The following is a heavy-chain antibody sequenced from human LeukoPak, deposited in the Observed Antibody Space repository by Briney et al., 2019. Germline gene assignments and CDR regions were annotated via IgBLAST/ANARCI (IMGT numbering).Heavy chain of an antibody. CDR2: IISSSSTFI. D-gene: IGHD2-2*01. CDR3: ARDKAEGPSRLDN. J-gene: IGHJ4*02. CDR1: GFTFSSYS. Sequence: GGSLRLSCAASGFTFSSYSMNWVRQAPGKGLEWVSSIISSSSTFIYYADSVKGRFTISRDNAKNSPYLQMSGLRAEDTAVYYCARDKAEGPSRLDNWGQGTLVTVSS. V-gene: IGHV3-21*06.